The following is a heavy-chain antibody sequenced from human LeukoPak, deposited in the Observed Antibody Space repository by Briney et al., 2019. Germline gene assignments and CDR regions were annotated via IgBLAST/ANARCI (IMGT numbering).Heavy chain of an antibody. CDR1: GGSFSGHY. Sequence: PSETLSLTCAVYGGSFSGHYWTWIRQPPGKGLEWIGEINHSGSTNYNPSLKSRVTMSVDTSKNQFSLKLSSVTAADTAVYYCARGPYCSGGSCYRDFDYWGQGTLVTVSS. CDR3: ARGPYCSGGSCYRDFDY. J-gene: IGHJ4*02. CDR2: INHSGST. V-gene: IGHV4-34*01. D-gene: IGHD2-15*01.